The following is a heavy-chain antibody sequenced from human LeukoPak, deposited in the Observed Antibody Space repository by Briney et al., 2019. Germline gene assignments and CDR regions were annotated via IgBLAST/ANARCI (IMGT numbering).Heavy chain of an antibody. D-gene: IGHD6-19*01. Sequence: SETLSLTCTVSGGSISSYYWSWIRQPPGKGLEWIGFIYYSGRTNYNPSLKSRVTISVDTSKNQFSLKLSSVTAADTAVYYCARRKQGYSSGWYYYYALDVWGQGTTVTVSS. CDR2: IYYSGRT. CDR3: ARRKQGYSSGWYYYYALDV. J-gene: IGHJ6*02. V-gene: IGHV4-59*08. CDR1: GGSISSYY.